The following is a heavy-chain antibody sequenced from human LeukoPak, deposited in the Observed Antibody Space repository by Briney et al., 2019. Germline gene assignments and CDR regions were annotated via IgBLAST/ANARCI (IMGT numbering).Heavy chain of an antibody. Sequence: GGSLRLSCAASGSTFSSYGMHGVRQAPGKGLEWVAVISYDGSNKYYADSVKGRFTISRDNSKNTLYLQMNSLRAEDTAVYYCAKDFLPNYWGQGTLVTVSS. CDR3: AKDFLPNY. CDR1: GSTFSSYG. CDR2: ISYDGSNK. D-gene: IGHD2-2*01. J-gene: IGHJ4*02. V-gene: IGHV3-30*18.